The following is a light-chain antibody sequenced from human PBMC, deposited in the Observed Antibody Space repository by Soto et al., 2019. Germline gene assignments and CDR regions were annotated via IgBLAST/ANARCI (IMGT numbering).Light chain of an antibody. V-gene: IGLV2-14*01. CDR1: SSDVGGYNH. J-gene: IGLJ3*02. CDR2: EVS. Sequence: QSALTQPASVSGSPGQPITISCTGTSSDVGGYNHVSWYQQHSGKVPKVIIYEVSNRPSGVSDRFSGSKSGNTASLTISGLQPEDEADYYCNSYTNTDTFWVFGGGTKLTVL. CDR3: NSYTNTDTFWV.